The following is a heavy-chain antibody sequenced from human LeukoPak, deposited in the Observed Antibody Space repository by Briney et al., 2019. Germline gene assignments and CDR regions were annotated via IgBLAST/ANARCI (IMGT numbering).Heavy chain of an antibody. D-gene: IGHD3-22*01. CDR3: ARDNPYYYDSSLLQYYYGMDV. Sequence: GGSLRLSCAASGFTFSSYAMSWVRQAPGKGLEWVSVIYSGGSTYYADSVKGRFTISRDNSKNTLYLQMNSLRAEDTAVYYCARDNPYYYDSSLLQYYYGMDVWGQGTTVTVSS. CDR1: GFTFSSYA. J-gene: IGHJ6*02. CDR2: IYSGGST. V-gene: IGHV3-66*01.